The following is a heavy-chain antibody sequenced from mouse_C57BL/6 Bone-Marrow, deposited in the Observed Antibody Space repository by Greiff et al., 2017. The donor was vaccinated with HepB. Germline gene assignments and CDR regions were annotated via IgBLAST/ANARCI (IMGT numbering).Heavy chain of an antibody. CDR1: GFTFSDYG. CDR2: ISSGSSTI. V-gene: IGHV5-17*01. Sequence: EVKVEESGGGLVKPGGSLKLSCAASGFTFSDYGMHWVRQAPEKGLEWVAYISSGSSTIYYADTVKGRFTLSRDNAKNTLFLQMTSLRSEDTAMYSCARDGYYGSSPRFAYWGQGTLVTVSA. J-gene: IGHJ3*01. CDR3: ARDGYYGSSPRFAY. D-gene: IGHD1-1*01.